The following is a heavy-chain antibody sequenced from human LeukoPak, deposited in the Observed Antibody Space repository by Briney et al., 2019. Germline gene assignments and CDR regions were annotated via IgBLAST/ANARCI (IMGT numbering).Heavy chain of an antibody. J-gene: IGHJ6*02. CDR3: ARGSMFYGDYELVYYYGMDV. Sequence: VASVKVSCKASGYTFTGYYMHWVRQAPGQGLEWMGWINPNSGGTNYAQKFQGWVTMTRDTSISTAYMELSRLRSDDTAVYYCARGSMFYGDYELVYYYGMDVWGQGTTVTVSS. CDR2: INPNSGGT. V-gene: IGHV1-2*04. D-gene: IGHD4-17*01. CDR1: GYTFTGYY.